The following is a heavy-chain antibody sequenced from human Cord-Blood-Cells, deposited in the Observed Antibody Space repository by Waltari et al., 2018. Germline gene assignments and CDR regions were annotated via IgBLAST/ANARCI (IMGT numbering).Heavy chain of an antibody. Sequence: QVQLVQSGAEVKKPGSSVKVSCKASGGTFSSYAISWVRQAPGHGLEWMGGIIPIFGTANYAQKFQGRVTITADKSTSTAYMELSSLRSEDTAVYYCARGGYCSSTSCYNDAFDIWGQGTMVTVSS. V-gene: IGHV1-69*06. CDR2: IIPIFGTA. CDR1: GGTFSSYA. J-gene: IGHJ3*02. D-gene: IGHD2-2*02. CDR3: ARGGYCSSTSCYNDAFDI.